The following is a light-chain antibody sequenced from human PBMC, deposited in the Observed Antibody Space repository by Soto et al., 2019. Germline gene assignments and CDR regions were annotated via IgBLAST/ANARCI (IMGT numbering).Light chain of an antibody. J-gene: IGLJ1*01. V-gene: IGLV2-14*01. CDR1: SSDIGGYKH. CDR2: EVS. Sequence: QSALTQPASVSGSPGQSITISCTGTSSDIGGYKHVSWYQQHPGKALKLMIYEVSNRPSGVSNRFSGSKSGNTASLTISGLQAEDEADYYCSSYTTSSTQVFGTGTKVTVL. CDR3: SSYTTSSTQV.